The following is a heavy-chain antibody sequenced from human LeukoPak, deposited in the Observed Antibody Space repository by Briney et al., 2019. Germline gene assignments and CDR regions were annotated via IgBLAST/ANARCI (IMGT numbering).Heavy chain of an antibody. CDR2: IYYSGST. CDR3: ARNRGDDYNFRIGRGPSAFDI. CDR1: GGSISSGDYY. D-gene: IGHD5-24*01. V-gene: IGHV4-30-4*08. Sequence: PSQTLSLTCTVSGGSISSGDYYWSWIRQPPGKGLEWIGYIYYSGSTYYSPSLKSRVTISVDTSKNQFSLKLSSVTAADTAVYYCARNRGDDYNFRIGRGPSAFDIWGQGTMVTVSS. J-gene: IGHJ3*02.